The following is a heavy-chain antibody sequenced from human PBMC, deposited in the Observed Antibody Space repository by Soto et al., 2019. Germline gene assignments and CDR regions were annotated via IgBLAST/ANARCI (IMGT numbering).Heavy chain of an antibody. CDR2: IYYSGST. D-gene: IGHD3-10*01. CDR3: ARHALLGSGSYRATNNWFDP. CDR1: GGSISSSSYY. Sequence: SETLSLTCTVSGGSISSSSYYWGWIRQPPGKGLEWIGSIYYSGSTYYNPSLKSRVTISVDTSKNQFSLKLSSVTAADTAVYYCARHALLGSGSYRATNNWFDPWGQGTLVTVSS. J-gene: IGHJ5*02. V-gene: IGHV4-39*01.